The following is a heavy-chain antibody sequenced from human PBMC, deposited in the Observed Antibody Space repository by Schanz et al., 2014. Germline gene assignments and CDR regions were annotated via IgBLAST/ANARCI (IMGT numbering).Heavy chain of an antibody. CDR3: AKAADWPVTRFDP. D-gene: IGHD3-9*01. V-gene: IGHV3-23*04. CDR1: GFTLSNYA. J-gene: IGHJ5*02. Sequence: VASGGGLVQPGGSLRLSCAASGFTLSNYAMSWVRQAPGKGLEWVSALSEGGGGTHYADSVRGRFTISSDSSKNTLYLQMSSLRADDTAVYYCAKAADWPVTRFDPWGQGTLVTVSS. CDR2: LSEGGGGT.